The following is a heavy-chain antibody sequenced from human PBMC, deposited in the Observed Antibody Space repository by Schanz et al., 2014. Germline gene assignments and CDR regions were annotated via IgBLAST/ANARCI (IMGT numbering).Heavy chain of an antibody. V-gene: IGHV3-53*01. CDR1: GFTVSNSY. D-gene: IGHD3-10*01. J-gene: IGHJ4*02. CDR2: IYSSGST. Sequence: DVQLVDSGGGLVQPGGSLRLSCAASGFTVSNSYIHWVRQAPGKGLEWVSTIYSSGSTYYADSVRGRFTISRDNSKDTLYLQMSALTPDDAAVYYCARGTIPIQGVPMDFWGQGTLVTVSS. CDR3: ARGTIPIQGVPMDF.